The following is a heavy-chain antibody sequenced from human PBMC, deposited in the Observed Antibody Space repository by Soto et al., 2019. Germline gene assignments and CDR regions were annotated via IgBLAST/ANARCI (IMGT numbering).Heavy chain of an antibody. Sequence: EVQLVESGGGLVQPGGSLRLSCAASGFTFSSYDMHWVRQATGKGLEWVSAIGTAGDTYYPGSVKGRFTISRENAKNSLYLQMNSLRAEDTAVYYCARGSSYGHWYFDLWGRGTLVTVSS. V-gene: IGHV3-13*01. CDR1: GFTFSSYD. D-gene: IGHD5-18*01. J-gene: IGHJ2*01. CDR2: IGTAGDT. CDR3: ARGSSYGHWYFDL.